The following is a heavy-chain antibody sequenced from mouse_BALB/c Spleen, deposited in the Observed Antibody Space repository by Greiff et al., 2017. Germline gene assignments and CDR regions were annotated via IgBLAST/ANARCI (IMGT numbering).Heavy chain of an antibody. CDR1: GFSLTSYG. V-gene: IGHV2-9*02. J-gene: IGHJ4*01. Sequence: QVQLQQSGPGLVAPSQSLSITCTVSGFSLTSYGVHWVRQPPGKGLEWLGVIWAGGSTNYNSALMSRLSISKDNSKSQVFLKMNSLQTDDTAMYYCARAYYRYDKRNYYAMDYWGQGTSVTVSS. CDR2: IWAGGST. D-gene: IGHD2-14*01. CDR3: ARAYYRYDKRNYYAMDY.